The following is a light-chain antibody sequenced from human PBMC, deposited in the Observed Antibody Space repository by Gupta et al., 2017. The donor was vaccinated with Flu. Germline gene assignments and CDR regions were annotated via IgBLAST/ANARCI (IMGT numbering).Light chain of an antibody. CDR2: DAS. CDR3: QQYDNLLLIT. CDR1: QDISNY. J-gene: IGKJ5*01. Sequence: DIQMTQSPSSLSASVGDRVTITCQASQDISNYLNWYQQKPGKAPKLLIYDASNFETGVPSRFSGSGSGTDFTFTISSLQPEDIATYYCQQYDNLLLITFGQGTRLEIK. V-gene: IGKV1-33*01.